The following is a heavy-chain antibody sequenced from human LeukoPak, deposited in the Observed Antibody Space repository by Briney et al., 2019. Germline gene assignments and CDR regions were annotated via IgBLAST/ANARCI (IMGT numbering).Heavy chain of an antibody. CDR1: GFTFSTYW. CDR2: MRRDGNEI. Sequence: GGSQRLSCSASGFTFSTYWMSWVRQAPGKGLEWVANMRRDGNEIYYLDSVRGRFTISRDNAKNSLYLQMNSLRAEDTAVYYCARLCWGSQLAGFDSWGQGTLVTVSS. D-gene: IGHD3-10*02. V-gene: IGHV3-7*01. J-gene: IGHJ4*02. CDR3: ARLCWGSQLAGFDS.